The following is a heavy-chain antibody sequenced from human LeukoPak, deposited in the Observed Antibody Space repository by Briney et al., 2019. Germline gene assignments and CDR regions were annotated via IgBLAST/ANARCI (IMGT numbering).Heavy chain of an antibody. J-gene: IGHJ4*02. D-gene: IGHD1-7*01. V-gene: IGHV3-20*04. CDR2: INWNGGST. CDR3: ARNWNYHLDY. CDR1: GFTFDDYG. Sequence: GGSLRLSCAASGFTFDDYGMGWVREAPGKGLEWVSGINWNGGSTGYADSVKGRFTISRDNAQNSLYLQMNSLRAEDTAVYYCARNWNYHLDYWGQGTLVTVSS.